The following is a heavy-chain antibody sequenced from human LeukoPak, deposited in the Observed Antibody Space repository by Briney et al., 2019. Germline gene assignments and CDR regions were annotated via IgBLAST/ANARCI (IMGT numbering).Heavy chain of an antibody. CDR3: SRGSALNRAYSGYDPPFHY. CDR2: INPNSGAT. J-gene: IGHJ4*02. CDR1: GYTFSDYY. V-gene: IGHV1-2*02. Sequence: ASVKASCKASGYTFSDYYMHWVRQAPGQGLEWMGWINPNSGATGYAQKFQGRVTMTRDTSISTADMELNSLRSDDTAMYYCSRGSALNRAYSGYDPPFHYWGQGTLVAVSS. D-gene: IGHD5-12*01.